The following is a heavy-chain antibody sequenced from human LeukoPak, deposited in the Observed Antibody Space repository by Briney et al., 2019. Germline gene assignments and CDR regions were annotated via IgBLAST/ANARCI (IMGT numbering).Heavy chain of an antibody. Sequence: GASVKVSCKASEYTFTNYDINWVRQATGQGLEWMGWMNPNSGNTNYAQKFQGRITITRNTSISTAYMELSSLRSEDTAVYYCTRETSSRYFDYWGQGTLVTVSS. CDR3: TRETSSRYFDY. V-gene: IGHV1-8*01. J-gene: IGHJ4*02. CDR2: MNPNSGNT. CDR1: EYTFTNYD.